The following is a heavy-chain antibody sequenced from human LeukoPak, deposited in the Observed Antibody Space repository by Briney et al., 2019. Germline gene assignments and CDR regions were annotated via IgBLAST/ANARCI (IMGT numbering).Heavy chain of an antibody. V-gene: IGHV3-33*01. J-gene: IGHJ4*02. CDR2: IWYDGSKK. CDR3: ARVPYGDYFDY. D-gene: IGHD4-17*01. CDR1: GFTFSSYG. Sequence: GGSLRLSCATPGFTFSSYGMHWVRQAPGKGLEWVAVIWYDGSKKYYADSVKGRFTISRDNSKNTLYLQMNSLRTEDTAMYYCARVPYGDYFDYWGQGTLVTVSS.